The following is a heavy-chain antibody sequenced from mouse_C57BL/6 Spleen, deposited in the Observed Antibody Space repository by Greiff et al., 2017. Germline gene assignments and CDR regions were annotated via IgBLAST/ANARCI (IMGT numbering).Heavy chain of an antibody. CDR1: EYEFPYHD. V-gene: IGHV5-2*01. J-gene: IGHJ1*03. D-gene: IGHD1-1*01. Sequence: EVQLVESGGGLVQPGESLKLSCESNEYEFPYHDMSWVRKTPEKRLELVEAINRDCGSTCYPDTMERRFIISRDNTKKTLYRLMSSLRAEDTSLYYCARHGGGYYGSYWYFEVWGTGTTVTAAS. CDR3: ARHGGGYYGSYWYFEV. CDR2: INRDCGST.